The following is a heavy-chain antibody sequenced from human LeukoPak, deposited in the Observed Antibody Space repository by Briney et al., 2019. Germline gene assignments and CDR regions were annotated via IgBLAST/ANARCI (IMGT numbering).Heavy chain of an antibody. CDR1: GGSDSSGTYY. V-gene: IGHV4-61*01. Sequence: PSETLSLTCTVSGGSDSSGTYYWSWIRQPPGKGLEWIGFIYYSGSTNYNPSLKSRVTISVDTSKNQFSLKLSSVTAADTAVYYCARASGYYGSQSFLRGFDPWGQGIQVTVSS. CDR2: IYYSGST. D-gene: IGHD3-10*01. J-gene: IGHJ5*02. CDR3: ARASGYYGSQSFLRGFDP.